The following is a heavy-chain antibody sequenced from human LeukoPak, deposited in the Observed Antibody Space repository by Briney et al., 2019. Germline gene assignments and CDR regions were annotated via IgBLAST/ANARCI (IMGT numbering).Heavy chain of an antibody. CDR2: IKSKTDGGTT. CDR1: GFTLSNAW. Sequence: GGSLRLSCAASGFTLSNAWMSGVRQAPGKGLEWVGRIKSKTDGGTTDYAAPVNGRFTISRDDSIYMLYLQMDRLKTEDTAVYYCNTDWFSEAYNLGNYRGQGALVTVSS. V-gene: IGHV3-15*01. J-gene: IGHJ4*02. CDR3: NTDWFSEAYNLGNY. D-gene: IGHD1-26*01.